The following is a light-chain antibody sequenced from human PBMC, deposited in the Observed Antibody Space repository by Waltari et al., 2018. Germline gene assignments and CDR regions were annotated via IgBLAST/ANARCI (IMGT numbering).Light chain of an antibody. CDR3: QQYGTSPYT. CDR2: DAS. CDR1: QSVHKNY. J-gene: IGKJ2*01. Sequence: IVLTHSPGTLPLSPGERSTLSCRASQSVHKNYLAWYQQRPGQAPRLLIHDASIRATGIPDRFSGSGSETDFTLTITRLEPGDFAMYYCQQYGTSPYTFGQGTNLEI. V-gene: IGKV3-20*01.